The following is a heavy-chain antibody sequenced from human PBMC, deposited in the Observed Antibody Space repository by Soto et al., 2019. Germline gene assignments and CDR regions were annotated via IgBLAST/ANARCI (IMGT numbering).Heavy chain of an antibody. V-gene: IGHV1-69*13. Sequence: ASVKVSCKAFGGSFSDYAISWVRQAPGQGLEWMGGIIPIFGTPNYAQKFQDRVTFTAHESTNTAYMELSRLTSEDTAVYYCARDRAPRGWSYLDLWGQGTQVTVSS. J-gene: IGHJ4*02. CDR3: ARDRAPRGWSYLDL. CDR1: GGSFSDYA. D-gene: IGHD2-15*01. CDR2: IIPIFGTP.